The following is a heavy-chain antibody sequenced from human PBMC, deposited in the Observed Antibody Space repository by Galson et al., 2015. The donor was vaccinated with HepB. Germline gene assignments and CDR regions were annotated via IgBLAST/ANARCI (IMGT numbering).Heavy chain of an antibody. CDR1: GFTFSSYS. CDR3: ARDRGYDDYGDYDEAGYYGMDV. CDR2: ISSSSSTI. D-gene: IGHD4-17*01. V-gene: IGHV3-48*02. J-gene: IGHJ6*02. Sequence: SLRLSCAASGFTFSSYSMNWVRQAPGKGLEWVSYISSSSSTIHYADSVKGRFTISRDNAKNSLYLQMNSLRDEDTAVYYCARDRGYDDYGDYDEAGYYGMDVWGQGTTVTVSS.